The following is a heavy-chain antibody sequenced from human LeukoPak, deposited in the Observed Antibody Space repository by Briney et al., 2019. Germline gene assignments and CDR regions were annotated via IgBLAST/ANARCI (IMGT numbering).Heavy chain of an antibody. V-gene: IGHV1-2*06. Sequence: GASVKVSCKASGYTFTGYYMHWVRQAPGQGLEWMGRINPNSGGTNYAQKFQGRVTMTRDTSISTAYMELSRLRSDDTAVYYCARRAGFGELGYYYGMDVWGQGTTVTVSS. CDR2: INPNSGGT. J-gene: IGHJ6*02. CDR3: ARRAGFGELGYYYGMDV. CDR1: GYTFTGYY. D-gene: IGHD3-10*01.